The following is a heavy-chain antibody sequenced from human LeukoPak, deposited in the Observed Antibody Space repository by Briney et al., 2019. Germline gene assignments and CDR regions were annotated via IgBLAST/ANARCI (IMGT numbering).Heavy chain of an antibody. V-gene: IGHV1-8*01. D-gene: IGHD3-3*01. CDR1: GYTFTSYD. CDR2: MNPNSGNT. J-gene: IGHJ5*02. Sequence: ASVKVSCKASGYTFTSYDINWVRQATGQGLEWMGWMNPNSGNTGYAQKFQGRVTMTRVNSMSTGYMELSSLTSEDTAVYYCARVRGVTIFGVEKYNWFDPWGQGTLVTVSS. CDR3: ARVRGVTIFGVEKYNWFDP.